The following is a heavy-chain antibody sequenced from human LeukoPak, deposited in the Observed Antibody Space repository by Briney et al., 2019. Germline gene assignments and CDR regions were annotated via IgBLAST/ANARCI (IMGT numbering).Heavy chain of an antibody. Sequence: PGGSLRLSCAASGFTFSSYAMSWVRQAPGKGLEWVSAISGSGGSTYYADSVKGRFTMSRHSSKNTVYPQMNSLRAEDTAVYYCARDRSYGDFAWGYWGQGTLVTVSS. CDR2: ISGSGGST. V-gene: IGHV3-23*01. J-gene: IGHJ4*02. CDR3: ARDRSYGDFAWGY. D-gene: IGHD4-17*01. CDR1: GFTFSSYA.